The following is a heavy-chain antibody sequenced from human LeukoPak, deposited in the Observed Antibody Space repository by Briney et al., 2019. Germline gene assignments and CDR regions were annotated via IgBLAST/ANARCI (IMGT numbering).Heavy chain of an antibody. CDR1: GYTFSDYA. Sequence: ASVKVSRKASGYTFSDYAIHWVRQAPGQRLEWMGWVDAGNGNTRYSQKFQGRVTITRDTSTSTAYIELRSLRSEDTAMYYCARGSTSDWPLDHWGQETLVTISS. V-gene: IGHV1-3*01. J-gene: IGHJ4*02. CDR3: ARGSTSDWPLDH. D-gene: IGHD2-2*01. CDR2: VDAGNGNT.